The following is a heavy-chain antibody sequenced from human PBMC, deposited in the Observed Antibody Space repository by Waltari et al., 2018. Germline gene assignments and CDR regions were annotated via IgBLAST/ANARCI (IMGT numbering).Heavy chain of an antibody. J-gene: IGHJ6*03. CDR3: ARSPDQPDSLDYYMDV. D-gene: IGHD2-21*01. CDR2: ISSNGVST. Sequence: EVQLVESGGGLVQPGGCLRLSCAASGFSFGIVARYWVRQAPGKGLEYVSAISSNGVSTYYANSMKGRLSISRDNSKNTLYLQMGSLRAEDMAVYYCARSPDQPDSLDYYMDVWGKGTTVTVSS. V-gene: IGHV3-64*01. CDR1: GFSFGIVA.